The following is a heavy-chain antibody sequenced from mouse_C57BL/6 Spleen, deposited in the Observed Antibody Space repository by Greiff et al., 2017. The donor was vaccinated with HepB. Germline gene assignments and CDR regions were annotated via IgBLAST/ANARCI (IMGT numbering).Heavy chain of an antibody. V-gene: IGHV1-69*01. Sequence: QVQLQQPGAELVMPGASVKLSCKASGYTFTSYWMHWVKQRPGQGLEWIGEIDPSDSYTNYNQKFKGKSTLTVDKSSSTAYMQLSSLTSEDSAVYYCARFITPGYFDVWGTGTTVTVAS. CDR2: IDPSDSYT. CDR1: GYTFTSYW. CDR3: ARFITPGYFDV. D-gene: IGHD1-1*01. J-gene: IGHJ1*03.